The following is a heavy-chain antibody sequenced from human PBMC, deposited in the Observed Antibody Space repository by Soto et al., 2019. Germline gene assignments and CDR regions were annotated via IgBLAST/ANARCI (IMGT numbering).Heavy chain of an antibody. CDR2: IYSSGSA. Sequence: VRLQESGPGLVEPSETLSLTCSVSGDSINNYYWSWIRQPAGKGLEWIGRIYSSGSANYNPSLKTRATMSVDTSKNQVFLSVTSVTAADTAVYFCARGGSRSADLPTYWGQGIQVTVSS. D-gene: IGHD1-1*01. V-gene: IGHV4-4*07. CDR3: ARGGSRSADLPTY. J-gene: IGHJ4*02. CDR1: GDSINNYY.